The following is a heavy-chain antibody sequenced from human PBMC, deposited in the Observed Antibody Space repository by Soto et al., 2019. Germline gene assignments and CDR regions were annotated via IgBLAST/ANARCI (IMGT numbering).Heavy chain of an antibody. CDR3: VREGQCEPLTY. CDR1: GYSFSNYY. V-gene: IGHV1-18*04. Sequence: ASVKVSCKAAGYSFSNYYSSCVIRAPAKGLLWMSWVSSYNRNINYAQSFENRVTLTTDISTQRSYLELRCITADDTAVYFCVREGQCEPLTYWGKGTPVTVSS. J-gene: IGHJ4*02. CDR2: VSSYNRNI. D-gene: IGHD6-19*01.